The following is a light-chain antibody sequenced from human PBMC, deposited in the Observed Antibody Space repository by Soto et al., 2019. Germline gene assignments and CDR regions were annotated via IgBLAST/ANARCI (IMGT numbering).Light chain of an antibody. CDR1: QSVSSN. V-gene: IGKV3-15*01. CDR3: QQYNNWPPRGT. Sequence: EIVMTQSPATLSVSPGERATLSCRASQSVSSNLAWYQQIPGQAPRLLIYGASTRATGIPARFSGSGSGTDFTLTISSLQSEDFAVYYCQQYNNWPPRGTFGQGTKVDIK. CDR2: GAS. J-gene: IGKJ1*01.